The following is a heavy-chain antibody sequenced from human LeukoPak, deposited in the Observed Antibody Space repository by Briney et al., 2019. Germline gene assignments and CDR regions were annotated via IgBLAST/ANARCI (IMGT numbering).Heavy chain of an antibody. CDR2: IYYSGST. Sequence: SETLSLTCTVSGGSISSYYWSWIRQPPGKGLEWIGYIYYSGSTNYNPSLKSRVTISVDTSKNQFSLKLSSVTAADTAVYYCARGYGSGSYYPYFDYWGQGTLVTVSS. D-gene: IGHD3-10*01. CDR1: GGSISSYY. CDR3: ARGYGSGSYYPYFDY. V-gene: IGHV4-59*01. J-gene: IGHJ4*02.